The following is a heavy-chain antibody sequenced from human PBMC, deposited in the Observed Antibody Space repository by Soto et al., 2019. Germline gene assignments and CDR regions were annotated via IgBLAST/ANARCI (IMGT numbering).Heavy chain of an antibody. Sequence: EVQLLESGGGLVQPGGSLRLSCAASGFTFSSYAMSWVRQAPGKGLEWVSAISGSGGSTYYADSVKGRFTISRDNSKNTRCLQMNSLRAEDTAVYYCAEGIARPLPYYFDFWGQGSLVTVS. CDR1: GFTFSSYA. D-gene: IGHD2-21*01. J-gene: IGHJ4*02. V-gene: IGHV3-23*01. CDR2: ISGSGGST. CDR3: AEGIARPLPYYFDF.